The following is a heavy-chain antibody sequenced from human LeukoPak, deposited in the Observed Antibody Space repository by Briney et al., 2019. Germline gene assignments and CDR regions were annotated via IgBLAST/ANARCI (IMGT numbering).Heavy chain of an antibody. V-gene: IGHV1-2*02. D-gene: IGHD6-19*01. J-gene: IGHJ4*02. CDR1: GYTFIGYY. Sequence: ASVKVSCKASGYTFIGYYVHWVRQAPGQGLEWMGWINPNSGGTNYAQKFQGRVTMTRDTSITTAYMELSRLTSDDTAVYYCAKDVAAVAGQGYECFDYWGQGTLVTVSS. CDR2: INPNSGGT. CDR3: AKDVAAVAGQGYECFDY.